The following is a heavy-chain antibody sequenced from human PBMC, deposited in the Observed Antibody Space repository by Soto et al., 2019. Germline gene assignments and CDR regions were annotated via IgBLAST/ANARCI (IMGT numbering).Heavy chain of an antibody. V-gene: IGHV4-31*11. CDR3: ARGYTSSWQWDLL. CDR2: IYYGGST. D-gene: IGHD6-13*01. CDR1: GGAISSGCYY. J-gene: IGHJ4*02. Sequence: SETLSLTCDVSGGAISSGCYYWTWIRQYPGKGLEWIGYIYYGGSTYSNPSLKSRIDISIDTSRNRFSLELNSVTAADAAVYYCARGYTSSWQWDLLWGQGTLVAVSS.